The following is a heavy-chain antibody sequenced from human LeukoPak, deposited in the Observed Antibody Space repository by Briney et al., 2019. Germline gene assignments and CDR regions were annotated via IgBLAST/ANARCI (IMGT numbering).Heavy chain of an antibody. CDR2: ISSSGSTI. J-gene: IGHJ4*02. CDR3: AKDRGDSGWFVGRFDY. D-gene: IGHD6-19*01. CDR1: GFTFSSYE. V-gene: IGHV3-48*03. Sequence: GGSLRLSCAASGFTFSSYEMNWVRQAPGKGLEWVSYISSSGSTIYYADSVKGRFTISRDNSKNTLYLQMNSLRAEDTAVYYCAKDRGDSGWFVGRFDYWGQGTLVTVSS.